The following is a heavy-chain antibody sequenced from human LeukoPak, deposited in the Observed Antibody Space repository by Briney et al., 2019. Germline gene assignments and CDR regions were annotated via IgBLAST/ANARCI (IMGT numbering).Heavy chain of an antibody. D-gene: IGHD1-1*01. Sequence: GGSLRLSCAASGFTFSSYAVSWVRQAPGKGLEWVSAISGSGGSTYYADSVKGRFTISRDNSKNTLYLQMNSLRAEDTAVYYCARDSFENDIDYWGQGTLVTVSS. J-gene: IGHJ4*02. V-gene: IGHV3-23*01. CDR3: ARDSFENDIDY. CDR1: GFTFSSYA. CDR2: ISGSGGST.